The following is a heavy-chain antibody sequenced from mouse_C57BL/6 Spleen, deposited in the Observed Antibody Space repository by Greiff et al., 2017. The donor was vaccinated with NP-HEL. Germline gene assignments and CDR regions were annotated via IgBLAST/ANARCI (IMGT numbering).Heavy chain of an antibody. J-gene: IGHJ2*01. D-gene: IGHD2-4*01. V-gene: IGHV1-53*01. Sequence: VQLKESGTELVKPGASVKLSCKASGYTFTSYWMHWVKQRPGQGLEWIGNINPSNGGTNYNEKLKSKDKLNVDKSSSTAYMQLSSLTSEDSAVYYCARLFIYYDYDGGNFDYWGQGTTLTVSS. CDR1: GYTFTSYW. CDR3: ARLFIYYDYDGGNFDY. CDR2: INPSNGGT.